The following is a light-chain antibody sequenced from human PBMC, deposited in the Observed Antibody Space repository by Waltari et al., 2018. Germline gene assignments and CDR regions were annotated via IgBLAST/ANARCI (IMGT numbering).Light chain of an antibody. CDR3: KQATHWWT. Sequence: EVVMTQSPLSLPVTLGQPDSISCRSTQSLVYSDGNTYLNWFQQRPGQSPRRLISKVSNRDAGGPDRFSCSVSGTDFALQASRVEAENVGSNYCKQATHWWTFGQGTKVEIK. CDR1: QSLVYSDGNTY. J-gene: IGKJ1*01. CDR2: KVS. V-gene: IGKV2-30*01.